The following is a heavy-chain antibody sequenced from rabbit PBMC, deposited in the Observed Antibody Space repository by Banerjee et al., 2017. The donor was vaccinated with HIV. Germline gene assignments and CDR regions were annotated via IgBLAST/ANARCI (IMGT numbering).Heavy chain of an antibody. Sequence: QQQLVESGGDLVKPGASLTLTCKASGFDLSSSYWICWVRQAPGKGLEWIACRYNGNGGTYYASWAKGRFTISKTSSTTVTLQMTSLTAADTATYFCARDIAGAYGMDLWGPGTLVTVS. J-gene: IGHJ6*01. V-gene: IGHV1S45*01. CDR1: GFDLSSSYW. CDR3: ARDIAGAYGMDL. D-gene: IGHD4-2*01. CDR2: RYNGNGGT.